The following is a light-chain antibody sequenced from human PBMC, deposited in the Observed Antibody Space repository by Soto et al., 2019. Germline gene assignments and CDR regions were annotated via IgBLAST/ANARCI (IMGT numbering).Light chain of an antibody. J-gene: IGKJ2*01. Sequence: DIQMTQSPSSLSASVGDRVTITCRASQSINIYLNWYQQKPGNAPQVLIYGASNLQSGVLSRFSGSGCGTDVTFSISSLQPADFGTYYCRQTSSAPRTFGHGTKLEIK. V-gene: IGKV1-39*01. CDR2: GAS. CDR3: RQTSSAPRT. CDR1: QSINIY.